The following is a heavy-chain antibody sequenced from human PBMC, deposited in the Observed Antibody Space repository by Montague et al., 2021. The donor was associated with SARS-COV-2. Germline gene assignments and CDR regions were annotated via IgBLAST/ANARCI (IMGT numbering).Heavy chain of an antibody. CDR2: IYYSGST. D-gene: IGHD6-13*01. CDR1: GGSISSSSYY. CDR3: ARVGRQQLVRLSGMDV. V-gene: IGHV4-39*07. Sequence: SETLSLTCTVSGGSISSSSYYWGWIRQPPGKGLEWIGSIYYSGSTYYNPSLKSRVTIPVDTSKNQSSLKLSSVTAADTAVYYCARVGRQQLVRLSGMDVWGQGTTVTVSS. J-gene: IGHJ6*02.